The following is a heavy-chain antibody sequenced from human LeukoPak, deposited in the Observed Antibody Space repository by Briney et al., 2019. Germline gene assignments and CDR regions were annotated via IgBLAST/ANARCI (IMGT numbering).Heavy chain of an antibody. D-gene: IGHD3-10*01. Sequence: SATLSLTCAVSGGSISSGTYYWGWIRQPPGKGLECIGSIYYRGSTYYNPSLKSRVTISVDTSKNQFSLKLSSVTAADTAVYYCARLSGSGSYPHYFDYWGQGTLVTVSS. CDR2: IYYRGST. V-gene: IGHV4-39*01. CDR3: ARLSGSGSYPHYFDY. CDR1: GGSISSGTYY. J-gene: IGHJ4*02.